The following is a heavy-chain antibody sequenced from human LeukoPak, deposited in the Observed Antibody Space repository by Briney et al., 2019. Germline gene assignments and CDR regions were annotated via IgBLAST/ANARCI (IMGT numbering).Heavy chain of an antibody. V-gene: IGHV1-46*01. CDR2: INPSGGST. D-gene: IGHD3-3*01. Sequence: SVKVSCKASGYTFTSYYMHWVRQASGQGLEWMGIINPSGGSTSYAQKFQGRVTMTRDTSTSTVYMELSSLRSEDTAVYYCAWGYYDFWSGKGESFDYWGQGTLVTVSS. CDR3: AWGYYDFWSGKGESFDY. CDR1: GYTFTSYY. J-gene: IGHJ4*02.